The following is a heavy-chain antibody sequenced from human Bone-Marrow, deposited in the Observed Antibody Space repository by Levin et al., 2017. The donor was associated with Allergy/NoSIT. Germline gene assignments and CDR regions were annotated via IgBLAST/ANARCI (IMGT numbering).Heavy chain of an antibody. CDR1: GFTFSSYS. V-gene: IGHV3-21*01. Sequence: LSLTCAASGFTFSSYSMNWVRQAPGKGLEWVSSISTSSSHIYDADSVKGRFSISRDNARNSLYLQMNSLRAEDTAVYYCARGDLLLQRQDPLDYWGQGTLVTVSS. CDR2: ISTSSSHI. J-gene: IGHJ4*02. D-gene: IGHD3-16*01. CDR3: ARGDLLLQRQDPLDY.